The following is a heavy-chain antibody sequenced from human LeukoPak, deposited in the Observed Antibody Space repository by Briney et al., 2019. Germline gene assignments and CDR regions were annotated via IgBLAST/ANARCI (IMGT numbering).Heavy chain of an antibody. D-gene: IGHD3-22*01. Sequence: GGSLRLSCTASGFTFSSYWMSWVRQAPGKGLEWVANIKQDGSAKYYVDSVKDRFTISRDNAKNSLYLQMNSLRAEDTAVYYCAHEHVDSSGYYFVPNRFDPWGQGNLVIVSS. J-gene: IGHJ5*02. CDR3: AHEHVDSSGYYFVPNRFDP. CDR1: GFTFSSYW. V-gene: IGHV3-7*01. CDR2: IKQDGSAK.